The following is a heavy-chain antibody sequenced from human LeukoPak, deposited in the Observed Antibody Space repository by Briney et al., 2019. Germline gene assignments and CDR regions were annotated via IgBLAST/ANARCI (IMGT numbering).Heavy chain of an antibody. Sequence: GASVKVSCKASGYTFTTYGISWVRQAPGQELEWMGWISAYNGNTNYAQKLQGRVTMTTDTSTSTAYMELSSLRSEDTAVHYCATQGIAVAGTFFDDAFDVWGQGEMVTVSS. D-gene: IGHD6-19*01. CDR2: ISAYNGNT. J-gene: IGHJ3*01. CDR1: GYTFTTYG. CDR3: ATQGIAVAGTFFDDAFDV. V-gene: IGHV1-18*01.